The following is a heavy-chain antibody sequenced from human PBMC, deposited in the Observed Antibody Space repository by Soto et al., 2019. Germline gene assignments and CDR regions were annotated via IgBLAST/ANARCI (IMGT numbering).Heavy chain of an antibody. CDR3: TTATTVTTFAYYGMDV. D-gene: IGHD4-17*01. J-gene: IGHJ6*02. Sequence: PGGSLRLSCAASRFPFNIYAMYWVRQAPGKGLEWVGRIKSKTDGGTTDYAAPVKGRFTISRDDSKNTLYLQMNSLKTEDTAVYYCTTATTVTTFAYYGMDVWGQRTTVTVSS. CDR1: RFPFNIYA. V-gene: IGHV3-15*07. CDR2: IKSKTDGGTT.